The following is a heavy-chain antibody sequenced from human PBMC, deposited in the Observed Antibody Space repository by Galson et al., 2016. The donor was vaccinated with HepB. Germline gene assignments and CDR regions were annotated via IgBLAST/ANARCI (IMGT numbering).Heavy chain of an antibody. D-gene: IGHD1-7*01. Sequence: SLRLSCAASGFSFSTYYMTWVRQAPGKGLEWVSSISSSRDKIYYGDSVRGRFTISRDNAKNTLLLQMNSLRGEDTAVYYCARDGTSFIQGGPLDFWGQGTLVTVSS. V-gene: IGHV3-21*01. CDR2: ISSSRDKI. CDR1: GFSFSTYY. J-gene: IGHJ4*02. CDR3: ARDGTSFIQGGPLDF.